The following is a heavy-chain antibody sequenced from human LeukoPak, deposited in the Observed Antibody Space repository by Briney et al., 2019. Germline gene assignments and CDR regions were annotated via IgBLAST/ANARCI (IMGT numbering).Heavy chain of an antibody. D-gene: IGHD3-9*01. CDR2: INHSGST. CDR3: ARGLLRYFYWLLQSYYFDY. CDR1: GGSFSGYY. J-gene: IGHJ4*02. Sequence: SETLSLTCAVYGGSFSGYYWSWIRYPPGKRLEWIVEINHSGSTNYNPSLKSRVTISEDTSTNQFSLKLSSVTAADTAVYYCARGLLRYFYWLLQSYYFDYWGQGTLVSVSS. V-gene: IGHV4-34*01.